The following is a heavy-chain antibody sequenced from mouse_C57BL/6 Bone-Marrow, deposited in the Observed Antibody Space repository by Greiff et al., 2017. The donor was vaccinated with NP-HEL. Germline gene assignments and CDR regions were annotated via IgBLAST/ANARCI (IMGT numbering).Heavy chain of an antibody. CDR1: GYAFSSYW. D-gene: IGHD1-1*01. J-gene: IGHJ4*01. CDR2: IYPGDGDT. Sequence: QVQLQQSGAELVKPGASVKISCKASGYAFSSYWMNWVKERPGKGLEWIGQIYPGDGDTKYNGKFKGKATLTADKSSSTAYMHVSSLTSEDSAVYFCARGDYGSSRFGYAMDYWGQGTSVTGSS. V-gene: IGHV1-80*01. CDR3: ARGDYGSSRFGYAMDY.